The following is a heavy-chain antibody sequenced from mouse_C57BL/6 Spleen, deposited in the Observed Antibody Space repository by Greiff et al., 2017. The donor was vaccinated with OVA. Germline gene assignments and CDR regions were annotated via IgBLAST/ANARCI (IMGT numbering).Heavy chain of an antibody. Sequence: QVQLQQPGAELVRPGSSVKLSCKASGYTFTSYWMDWVKQRPGQGLEWIGNIYPSDSETHYNQKFKDKATLTVDKSSSTAYMQLSSLTSEDSAVYYCARKGVNWDEDIDVWGTGTTVTVSS. CDR3: ARKGVNWDEDIDV. CDR2: IYPSDSET. V-gene: IGHV1-61*01. CDR1: GYTFTSYW. J-gene: IGHJ1*03. D-gene: IGHD4-1*01.